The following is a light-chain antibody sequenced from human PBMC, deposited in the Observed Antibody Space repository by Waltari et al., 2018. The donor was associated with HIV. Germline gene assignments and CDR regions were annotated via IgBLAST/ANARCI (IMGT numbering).Light chain of an antibody. CDR1: SSDVGAYNY. J-gene: IGLJ1*01. V-gene: IGLV2-23*02. CDR3: CSYAGSSTYV. Sequence: QSALTQPAPASGSPGQSRTISCTGTSSDVGAYNYVSWYQQHPGKAPKLMIYDVTKRPSGVSNRFSGSKSANTASLTISGLQAEDEADYYCCSYAGSSTYVFGSGTKVTVL. CDR2: DVT.